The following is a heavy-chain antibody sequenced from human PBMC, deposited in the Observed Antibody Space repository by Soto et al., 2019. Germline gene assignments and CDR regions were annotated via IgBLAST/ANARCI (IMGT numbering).Heavy chain of an antibody. D-gene: IGHD2-2*01. CDR3: ASSSSDCSSTSCLYY. Sequence: GGSLRLSCAVSGFTFRSYWIHWVRQAPGKGLVWVSRINSDGSSTSYADSVKGRFTISRDNAKNTLYLQMNSLRAEDTAVYYYASSSSDCSSTSCLYYCGQGNLVTVSS. CDR1: GFTFRSYW. V-gene: IGHV3-74*01. J-gene: IGHJ4*02. CDR2: INSDGSST.